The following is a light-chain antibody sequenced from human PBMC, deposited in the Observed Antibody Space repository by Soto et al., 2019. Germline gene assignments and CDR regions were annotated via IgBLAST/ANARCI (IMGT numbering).Light chain of an antibody. Sequence: DTQMTQSPSTLSASVGDRVIITCRASQSIENWLAWYQQKTGKAPKILIYKASTLESGVPSRFSGSGSGTDFTLTISNLQPDDFATYYCQQYNDYWTFGQGTKVEIK. CDR1: QSIENW. CDR3: QQYNDYWT. V-gene: IGKV1-5*03. CDR2: KAS. J-gene: IGKJ1*01.